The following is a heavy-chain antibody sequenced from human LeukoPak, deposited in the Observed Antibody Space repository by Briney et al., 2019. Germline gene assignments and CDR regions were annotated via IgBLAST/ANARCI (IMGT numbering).Heavy chain of an antibody. CDR2: VYYSGST. D-gene: IGHD2-21*02. CDR1: GGSISSYY. CDR3: ARTGSLGSVVVTTYFDY. Sequence: SETLSLTCTVSGGSISSYYWSWIRQPPGKGLEWIGYVYYSGSTNYNPSLKSRVTISVDTSKKQFSLKLSSVTAADTAVYYCARTGSLGSVVVTTYFDYWGQGTLVTVSS. J-gene: IGHJ4*02. V-gene: IGHV4-59*01.